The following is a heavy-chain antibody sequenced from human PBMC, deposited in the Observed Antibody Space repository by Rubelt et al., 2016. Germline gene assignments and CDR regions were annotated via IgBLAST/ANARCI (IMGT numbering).Heavy chain of an antibody. CDR2: ISWNSGSI. J-gene: IGHJ6*03. CDR3: ARGIPAAHRSYYYYYMDV. Sequence: GKGLEWVSGISWNSGSIGYADSVKGRFTISRDNTKNSLYLQMNSLRAEDTAVYYCARGIPAAHRSYYYYYMDVWGKGTTVTVSS. V-gene: IGHV3-9*01. D-gene: IGHD2-2*01.